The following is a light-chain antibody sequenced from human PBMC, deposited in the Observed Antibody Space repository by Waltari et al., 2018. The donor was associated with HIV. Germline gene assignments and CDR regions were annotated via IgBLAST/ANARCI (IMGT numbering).Light chain of an antibody. V-gene: IGKV4-1*01. CDR2: WAS. CDR1: RTVSYSTDNRNY. J-gene: IGKJ4*01. Sequence: DIVLTQSPDSLPVSLAETPTINCTSSRTVSYSTDNRNYLAWYLQRPGHSPRVLIFWASTRAYGVPDRFSGSGSGTDFSLTLSSLQADDVGIYYCQQYYSVPPTFGGGTKVEI. CDR3: QQYYSVPPT.